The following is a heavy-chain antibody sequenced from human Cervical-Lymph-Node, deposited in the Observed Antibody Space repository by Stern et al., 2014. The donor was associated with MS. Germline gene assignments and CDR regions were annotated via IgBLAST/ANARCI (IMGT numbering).Heavy chain of an antibody. CDR3: ARQAIVDYGEFFDY. D-gene: IGHD4-17*01. V-gene: IGHV4-61*02. Sequence: QLQLQESGPGLVKPSQTLSLTCTVSGGSISSGSYYWSWIRQPAGKGLEWIGRIYTSGSTNYSPSLKSRVTIPVDPSKNPSSLRLSSGTAADTAVYYCARQAIVDYGEFFDYWGQGTLVTVSS. CDR2: IYTSGST. CDR1: GGSISSGSYY. J-gene: IGHJ4*02.